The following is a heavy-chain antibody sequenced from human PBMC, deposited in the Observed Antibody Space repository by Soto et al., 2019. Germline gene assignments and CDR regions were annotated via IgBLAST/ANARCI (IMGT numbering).Heavy chain of an antibody. CDR3: AATSGYCSGGSCYWFDY. V-gene: IGHV4-39*01. D-gene: IGHD2-15*01. J-gene: IGHJ4*02. Sequence: QLQLQESGPGLVKPSETLSLTCTVSGGSISSSSYYWGWIRQPPGKGLEWIGSIYYSGSTYYNPXXXXXXXXXXXXXXXXXXXXXXXXXXXXXXXXXCAATSGYCSGGSCYWFDYWGQGTLVTVSS. CDR2: IYYSGST. CDR1: GGSISSSSYY.